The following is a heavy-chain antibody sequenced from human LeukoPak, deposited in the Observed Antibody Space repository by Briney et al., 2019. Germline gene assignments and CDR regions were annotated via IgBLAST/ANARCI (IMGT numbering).Heavy chain of an antibody. CDR2: MSGSGGST. J-gene: IGHJ1*01. V-gene: IGHV3-23*01. CDR1: GFTFSSYA. Sequence: GGSLRLSCAASGFTFSSYAMSWVRQAPGKGLEWVSVMSGSGGSTYYADSVKGRFTISRDNSKNTLYLQMNSLRAEDTATYYCAKEIYGDSTGGRFQHWGQGTLVTVSS. D-gene: IGHD4-17*01. CDR3: AKEIYGDSTGGRFQH.